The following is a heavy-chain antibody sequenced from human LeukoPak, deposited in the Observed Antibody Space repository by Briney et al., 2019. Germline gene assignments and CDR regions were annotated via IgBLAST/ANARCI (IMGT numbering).Heavy chain of an antibody. D-gene: IGHD3-3*01. J-gene: IGHJ4*02. V-gene: IGHV4-34*01. CDR3: ARAGRYNYDFWSGYYTTFDY. CDR1: GGSFSGYY. Sequence: SETLSLTCAVYGGSFSGYYWSWIRQPPGKGLEWTGEINHSGSTNYNPSLKSRVTISVDTSKNQFSLKLSSVTAADTAVYYCARAGRYNYDFWSGYYTTFDYWGQGTLVTVSS. CDR2: INHSGST.